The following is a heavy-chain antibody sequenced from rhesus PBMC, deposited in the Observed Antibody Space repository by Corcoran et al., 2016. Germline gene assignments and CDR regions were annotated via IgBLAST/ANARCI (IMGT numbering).Heavy chain of an antibody. V-gene: IGHV4S10*01. D-gene: IGHD2-33*01. CDR1: GGSISDSYG. J-gene: IGHJ4*01. CDR3: ARWLSN. CDR2: IYCSSTST. Sequence: QVQLQASGPGVVKPLETLSLTCAVSGGSISDSYGWSWIRQPPGQGMEWIGYIYCSSTSTNYKPAINSRVTMSTDTSTNPFSLTRSSVTAADTGVYYCARWLSNWGQGVLVTVSS.